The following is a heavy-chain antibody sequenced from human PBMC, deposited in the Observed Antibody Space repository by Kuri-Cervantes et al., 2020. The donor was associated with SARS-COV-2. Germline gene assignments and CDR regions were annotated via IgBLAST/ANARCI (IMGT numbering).Heavy chain of an antibody. CDR1: GGSISSGGYY. J-gene: IGHJ4*02. CDR3: ARAKRITIFGVVSNFDY. CDR2: IYYSGST. D-gene: IGHD3-3*01. V-gene: IGHV4-31*02. Sequence: SCTVSGGSISSGGYYWSWIRQHPGKGLEWIGYIYYSGSTYYNPSPKSRVTISVDTSKNQFSLKLSSVTAADTAVYYCARAKRITIFGVVSNFDYWGQGTLVTVSS.